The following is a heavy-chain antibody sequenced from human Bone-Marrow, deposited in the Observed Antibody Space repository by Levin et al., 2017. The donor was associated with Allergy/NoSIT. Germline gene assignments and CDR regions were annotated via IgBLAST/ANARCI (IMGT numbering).Heavy chain of an antibody. D-gene: IGHD2-2*01. CDR1: GGSISSYY. CDR2: IYYSGDT. Sequence: GSLRLSCTVSGGSISSYYWSWIRQPPGKGLEWIGYIYYSGDTNSNPSLKSRVTLSVDTSKNQFSLKLNSVTAADTAVYYCARSYCTSTACYSNFDYWGQGTLVTVSS. CDR3: ARSYCTSTACYSNFDY. V-gene: IGHV4-59*01. J-gene: IGHJ4*02.